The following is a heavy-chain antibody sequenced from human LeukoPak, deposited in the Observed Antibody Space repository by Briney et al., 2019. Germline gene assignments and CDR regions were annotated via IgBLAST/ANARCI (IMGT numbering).Heavy chain of an antibody. D-gene: IGHD4-17*01. CDR2: IIPIFGTA. Sequence: ASVKVSCKASGGTFSSYAISWVRQAPGQGLEWMGGIIPIFGTANYAQKFQGRVTITADESTSTAYMELSSLRSEDTAVYYCAAGGITVTTEGASFDHWGQGTLVTVSS. CDR3: AAGGITVTTEGASFDH. CDR1: GGTFSSYA. J-gene: IGHJ4*02. V-gene: IGHV1-69*13.